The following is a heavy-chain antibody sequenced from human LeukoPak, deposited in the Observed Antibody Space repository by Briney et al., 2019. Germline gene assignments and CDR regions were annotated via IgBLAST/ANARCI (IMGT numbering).Heavy chain of an antibody. Sequence: NPGGSLRLSCTASGFTFSSYSMNWVRQAPGKGLEWVSSISTSSSYIYYADSVKGRFTISRANAKYSLYLQMNSLRAEDTAVYYCARDLSGWSTRCYEFDYWGQGTLVTVSS. CDR1: GFTFSSYS. D-gene: IGHD2-2*01. V-gene: IGHV3-21*01. CDR2: ISTSSSYI. J-gene: IGHJ4*02. CDR3: ARDLSGWSTRCYEFDY.